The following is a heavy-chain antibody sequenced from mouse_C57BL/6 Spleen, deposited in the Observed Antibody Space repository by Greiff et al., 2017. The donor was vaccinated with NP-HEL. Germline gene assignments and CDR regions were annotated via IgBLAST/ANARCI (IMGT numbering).Heavy chain of an antibody. CDR1: GYTFTSYW. D-gene: IGHD1-1*01. J-gene: IGHJ1*03. Sequence: EVQLQQSGTVLARPGASVKMSCKTSGYTFTSYWMHWVKQRPGQGLEWIGAIYPGNSDTSYNQKFKGKAKLTAVTSASTAYMELSSLTNEDSAVYCCTRPLYYYGRSPYWYFDVWGRGTTVTVSS. CDR3: TRPLYYYGRSPYWYFDV. CDR2: IYPGNSDT. V-gene: IGHV1-5*01.